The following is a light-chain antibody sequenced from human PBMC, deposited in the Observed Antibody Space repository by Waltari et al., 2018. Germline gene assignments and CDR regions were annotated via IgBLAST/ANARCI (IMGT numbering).Light chain of an antibody. CDR3: QQRHTWPRT. CDR1: ESVGDS. J-gene: IGKJ1*01. Sequence: EIVLTQSPAILSLSPGDRATLSCRASESVGDSLAWYQQKPGQSPRLLIYDASHRATGIPARFSASGTGTDFTLAISSLEPEDFAVYVCQQRHTWPRTFGQGAKLEIK. V-gene: IGKV3-11*01. CDR2: DAS.